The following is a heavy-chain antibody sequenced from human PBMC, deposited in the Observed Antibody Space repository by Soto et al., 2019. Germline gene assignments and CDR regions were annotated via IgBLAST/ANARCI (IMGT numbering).Heavy chain of an antibody. D-gene: IGHD2-2*02. CDR1: GGSLNDDY. V-gene: IGHV4-34*01. J-gene: IGHJ4*02. CDR2: IHDNGST. Sequence: SETLSLTCAVEGGSLNDDYWSWIRQSPGKGLGWIGEIHDNGSTKYNPSLKSRVTKSVDTSTNQFSLKLSSVTAAETAVYYCARQRTVSHTLDYWGQGTLVTVSS. CDR3: ARQRTVSHTLDY.